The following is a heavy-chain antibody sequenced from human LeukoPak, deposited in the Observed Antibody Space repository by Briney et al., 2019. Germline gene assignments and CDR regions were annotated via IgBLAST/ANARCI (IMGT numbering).Heavy chain of an antibody. J-gene: IGHJ4*02. CDR3: ATPLTGLHY. D-gene: IGHD1-14*01. CDR1: GFSFSNNY. V-gene: IGHV3-53*01. Sequence: GGPLRLSCAASGFSFSNNYMMGVRQAPGKGREGVTDINRGGGTNYADSVKGRFTISRDTSKNTLYLQMNSLRAEDTAVYYCATPLTGLHYWGQGTLVTVSS. CDR2: INRGGGT.